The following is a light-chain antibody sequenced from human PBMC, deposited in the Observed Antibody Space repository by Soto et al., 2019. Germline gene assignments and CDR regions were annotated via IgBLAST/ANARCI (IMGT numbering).Light chain of an antibody. CDR3: QQYGNSPWT. Sequence: EVVLTQSPGTLSVSPGERATLSCRASQSLSSTYLTWYQHRPGQAPRLLIYGASNRATGIPARFSGSGSGTDFTLTISRLEPEDFAVYYCQQYGNSPWTFGQGTKVEV. V-gene: IGKV3-20*01. CDR1: QSLSSTY. J-gene: IGKJ1*01. CDR2: GAS.